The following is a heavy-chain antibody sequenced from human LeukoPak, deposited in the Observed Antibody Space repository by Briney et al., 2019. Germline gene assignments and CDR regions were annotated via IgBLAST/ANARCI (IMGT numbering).Heavy chain of an antibody. CDR3: ARAAYSGSYHSDY. CDR2: IYDTGST. Sequence: PSETLSLTCTVSGDSIRSNNYYWGWIRQPPGKGLEWIGSIYDTGSTFYNPSLKSRVIISVDTSKNQFSLKLSSVTAADTAVYYCARAAYSGSYHSDYWGQGALVTVSS. V-gene: IGHV4-39*07. D-gene: IGHD1-26*01. CDR1: GDSIRSNNYY. J-gene: IGHJ4*02.